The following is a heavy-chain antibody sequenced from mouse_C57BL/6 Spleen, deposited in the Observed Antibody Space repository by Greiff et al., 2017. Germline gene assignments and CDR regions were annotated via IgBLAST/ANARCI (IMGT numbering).Heavy chain of an antibody. V-gene: IGHV14-3*01. CDR1: GFNFKNTY. J-gene: IGHJ4*01. CDR3: FYGSSYYAMDY. CDR2: IDPANGNT. Sequence: VHVKQSVAELVRPGASVKLSCTASGFNFKNTYMHWVKQRPEQGLEWIGRIDPANGNTKYAPKFQGKATITADTSSNTAYLQLSRLTSEDTAIYYCFYGSSYYAMDYWGQGTSVTVSS. D-gene: IGHD1-1*01.